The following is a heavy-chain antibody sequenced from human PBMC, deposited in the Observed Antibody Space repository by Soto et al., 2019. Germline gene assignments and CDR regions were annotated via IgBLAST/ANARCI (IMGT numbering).Heavy chain of an antibody. CDR2: ISFDGTNK. Sequence: GGSLRLSCAASGFTFNIYALHWVRQAPGKGLEWVAVISFDGTNKYYSDSVKGRFTISRDNLKNTLYLQMNNLRVEDAALYFCAREDDYGYSYINYGLDVWGQGTTITVS. J-gene: IGHJ6*02. V-gene: IGHV3-30-3*01. D-gene: IGHD4-17*01. CDR3: AREDDYGYSYINYGLDV. CDR1: GFTFNIYA.